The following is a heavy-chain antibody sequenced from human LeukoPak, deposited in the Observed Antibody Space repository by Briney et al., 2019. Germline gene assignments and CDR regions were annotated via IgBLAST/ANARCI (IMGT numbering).Heavy chain of an antibody. V-gene: IGHV3-21*01. CDR1: GFTFNSYS. CDR3: ARGSGYDAPMPELSDY. Sequence: GGSLRLSCAASGFTFNSYSMKWVPQAPGKGLVWVSSISSSSSNIYYADSVKGRFTISRDNAKNSLYLQMNSLRAEDTAVYYCARGSGYDAPMPELSDYWGQGSMVTVSS. D-gene: IGHD5-12*01. J-gene: IGHJ4*02. CDR2: ISSSSSNI.